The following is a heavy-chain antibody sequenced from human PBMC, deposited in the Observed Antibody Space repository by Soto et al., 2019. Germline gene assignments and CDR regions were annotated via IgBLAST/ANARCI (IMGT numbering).Heavy chain of an antibody. CDR2: ISYDGSNK. J-gene: IGHJ6*02. Sequence: PGGSLRLSCAASGFTFSIYAMHWVRQAPGKGLEWVAVISYDGSNKYYADSVKGRFTISRDNSKNTLYLQMNSLRAEDTAVYYSYYYGMDVWGQGTTVTVSS. CDR1: GFTFSIYA. CDR3: YYYGMDV. V-gene: IGHV3-30-3*01.